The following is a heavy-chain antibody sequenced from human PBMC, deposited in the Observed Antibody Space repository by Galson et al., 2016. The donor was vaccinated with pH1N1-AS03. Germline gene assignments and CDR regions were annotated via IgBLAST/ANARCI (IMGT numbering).Heavy chain of an antibody. CDR1: GDTFSNYG. J-gene: IGHJ4*02. V-gene: IGHV1-69*13. D-gene: IGHD3-22*01. CDR3: ATEDRRGYLNTLDY. CDR2: IVPSFGTA. Sequence: SVKVSCKASGDTFSNYGITWVRQAPGQGLEWMGGIVPSFGTANYAQKFQGRVAITADESTGTAYMELSSLRSEDTAVYYCATEDRRGYLNTLDYWGQGTLVTVTS.